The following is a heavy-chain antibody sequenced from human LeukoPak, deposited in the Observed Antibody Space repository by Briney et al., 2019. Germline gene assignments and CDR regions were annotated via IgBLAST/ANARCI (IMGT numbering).Heavy chain of an antibody. CDR2: INPNSGGT. D-gene: IGHD3-16*01. V-gene: IGHV1-2*02. J-gene: IGHJ4*02. Sequence: ASVKVSCKASGYTFTGYYMHWVRQAPGQGLEWMGWINPNSGGTNYAQKFQGRVTMTRDTSISTAYMELSRLRSDDTAVYYCVRPDDYVWGSWTNWGQGTLVTVSS. CDR3: VRPDDYVWGSWTN. CDR1: GYTFTGYY.